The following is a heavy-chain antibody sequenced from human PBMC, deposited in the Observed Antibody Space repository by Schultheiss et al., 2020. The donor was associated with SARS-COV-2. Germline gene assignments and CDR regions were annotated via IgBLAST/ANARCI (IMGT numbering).Heavy chain of an antibody. CDR3: ARTYGDFFDY. J-gene: IGHJ4*02. CDR2: IYYSGST. Sequence: SQTLSLTCTVSGGSISSYYWSWIRQPPGKGLEWIGYIYYSGSTYYNPSLKSLVTISVDTSKNQFSLKLSSVTAADTAVYYCARTYGDFFDYWGQGTLVTVSS. D-gene: IGHD4-17*01. CDR1: GGSISSYY. V-gene: IGHV4-59*06.